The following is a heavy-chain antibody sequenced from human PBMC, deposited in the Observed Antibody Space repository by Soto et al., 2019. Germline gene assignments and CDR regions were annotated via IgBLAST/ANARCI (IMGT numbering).Heavy chain of an antibody. Sequence: PSETLSLTCTVSGGSISSSSYHWCWIRQPPGKGLEWIGSIYYSGSTYYNPSLKSRVTISVDTSKNQFSLKLSSVTAADTAVYYCASRLQAFYYYYYGMDVWGKGTTVT. CDR2: IYYSGST. CDR1: GGSISSSSYH. D-gene: IGHD5-12*01. CDR3: ASRLQAFYYYYYGMDV. V-gene: IGHV4-39*01. J-gene: IGHJ6*04.